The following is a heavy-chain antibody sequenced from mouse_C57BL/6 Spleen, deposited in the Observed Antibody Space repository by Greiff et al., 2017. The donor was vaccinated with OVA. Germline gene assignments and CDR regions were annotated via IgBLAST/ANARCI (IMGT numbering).Heavy chain of an antibody. CDR2: INPGSGGT. V-gene: IGHV1-54*01. CDR1: GYAFTNYL. D-gene: IGHD2-12*01. J-gene: IGHJ4*01. Sequence: VQLQESGAELVRPGTSVKVSCKASGYAFTNYLIEWVKQRPGQGLEWIGVINPGSGGTNYNEKFKGKATLTAYKSSSTAYMQLSSLTSEDSAVYFCARGRAYYNAMDYWGQGTSVTVSS. CDR3: ARGRAYYNAMDY.